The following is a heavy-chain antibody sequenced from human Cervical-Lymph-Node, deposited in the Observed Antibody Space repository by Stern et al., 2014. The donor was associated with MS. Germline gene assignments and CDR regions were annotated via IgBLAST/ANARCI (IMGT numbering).Heavy chain of an antibody. Sequence: QVQLQESGPGLVKPSETLSLTCTVSGGSIRSAYWNWVRQAPGKGLEWIGYIYNSWSETTMYNPSLKSRVTISIDTSKNQFSLRLSSVTAADTAMYYCARGGIVGATYLHSWGQGTLVTVSS. V-gene: IGHV4-59*01. CDR2: IYNSWSETT. CDR3: ARGGIVGATYLHS. J-gene: IGHJ5*02. CDR1: GGSIRSAY. D-gene: IGHD1-26*01.